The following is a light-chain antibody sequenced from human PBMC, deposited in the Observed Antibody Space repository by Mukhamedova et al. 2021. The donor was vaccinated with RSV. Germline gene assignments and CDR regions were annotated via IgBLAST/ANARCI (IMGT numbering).Light chain of an antibody. V-gene: IGLV3-9*01. CDR2: RDT. J-gene: IGLJ2*01. Sequence: WYQQKPGQAPVLVIHRDTKRPSEIPDRFSGSNSGNTATLTISGAQGGDEADYYCQVWDVSTVVFGGGTKLTVV. CDR3: QVWDVSTVV.